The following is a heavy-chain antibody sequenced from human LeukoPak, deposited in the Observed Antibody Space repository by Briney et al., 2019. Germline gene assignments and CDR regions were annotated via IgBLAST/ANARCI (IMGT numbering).Heavy chain of an antibody. D-gene: IGHD1-14*01. V-gene: IGHV1-46*01. Sequence: ASVKVSCKASGYTFTSYYMHWVRQAPGQGLEWMGIINPSGGTTTYAQKFQGRVTMTRDTSTSTVYMELSSLRSEDTAVYYCARDHRRAFDIWGQGTMVTVSS. J-gene: IGHJ3*02. CDR3: ARDHRRAFDI. CDR2: INPSGGTT. CDR1: GYTFTSYY.